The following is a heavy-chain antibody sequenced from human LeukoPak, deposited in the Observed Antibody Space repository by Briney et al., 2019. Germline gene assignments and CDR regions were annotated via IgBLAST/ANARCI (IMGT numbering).Heavy chain of an antibody. J-gene: IGHJ4*02. Sequence: PGGSLRLSCAASGFTFSSYAMSWVRQAPGKGLEWVSAISGSGGSTYYADSVKGRFTISRDNSKNTLYLQMNSLRAEDTAVYYCANPTLGGVAGTGWGQGTLVTVSS. CDR3: ANPTLGGVAGTG. CDR2: ISGSGGST. D-gene: IGHD6-19*01. CDR1: GFTFSSYA. V-gene: IGHV3-23*01.